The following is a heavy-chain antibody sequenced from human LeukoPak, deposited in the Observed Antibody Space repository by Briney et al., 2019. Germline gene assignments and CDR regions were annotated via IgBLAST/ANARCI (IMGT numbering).Heavy chain of an antibody. J-gene: IGHJ4*02. CDR3: ARNETFNSSSSRPGDYYFDY. CDR1: GGSISSGSYY. CDR2: IYTSGST. D-gene: IGHD6-6*01. Sequence: PSQTLSLTCTVSGGSISSGSYYWSWIRQPAGKGLEWIGRIYTSGSTNYNPSLKSRVTISVDTSKNQFSLKLSSVTAADTAVYYCARNETFNSSSSRPGDYYFDYWGQGTLVTVSS. V-gene: IGHV4-61*02.